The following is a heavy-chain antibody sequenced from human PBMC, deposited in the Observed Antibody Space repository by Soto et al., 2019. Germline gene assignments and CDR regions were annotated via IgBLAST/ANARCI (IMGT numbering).Heavy chain of an antibody. CDR3: AKDWRVGIPRGDY. CDR1: GFTFSSYA. D-gene: IGHD1-26*01. J-gene: IGHJ4*02. V-gene: IGHV3-23*01. Sequence: EERLLESGGALVQPGGSLRLSCTASGFTFSSYAMSWVRQAPGKGLEWVSVISGSGGLTYYADSVKGRFTISRDNLQNTLYLQMNSLRVEDTAVYYCAKDWRVGIPRGDYWGQGTLVTVSS. CDR2: ISGSGGLT.